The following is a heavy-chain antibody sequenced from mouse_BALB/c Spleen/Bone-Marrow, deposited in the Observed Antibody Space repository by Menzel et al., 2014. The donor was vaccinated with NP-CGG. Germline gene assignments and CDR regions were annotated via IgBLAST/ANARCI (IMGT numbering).Heavy chain of an antibody. D-gene: IGHD2-3*01. Sequence: QVQLQQSGAELVKPGAPVMLSCKASGYTLTSYWMNWVKQRPGRGPEWIGRIDPSDSETHYNQKFKDKATLTVDKSSSTAYIQLISLTSEDSAVYYCARAIRDGYYYAMDYWGQGTSVTVSS. CDR1: GYTLTSYW. J-gene: IGHJ4*01. CDR2: IDPSDSET. V-gene: IGHV1-69*02. CDR3: ARAIRDGYYYAMDY.